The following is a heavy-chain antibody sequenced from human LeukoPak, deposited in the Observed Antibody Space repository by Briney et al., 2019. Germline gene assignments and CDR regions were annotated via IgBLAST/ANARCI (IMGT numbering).Heavy chain of an antibody. V-gene: IGHV3-7*01. CDR2: IKQDGSEK. Sequence: GGSLRLSCAASGFTFSTYWMSWVRQAPGKGLEWVANIKQDGSEKYYVDSVKGRFAISRDNAKNSLYLQMNSLRAEDTAVYYCARDSSSDQTGITMIVVVSMDVWGKGTTVTVSS. D-gene: IGHD3-22*01. CDR3: ARDSSSDQTGITMIVVVSMDV. J-gene: IGHJ6*03. CDR1: GFTFSTYW.